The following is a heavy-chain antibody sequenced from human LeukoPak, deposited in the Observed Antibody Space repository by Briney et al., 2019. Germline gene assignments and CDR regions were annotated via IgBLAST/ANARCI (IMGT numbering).Heavy chain of an antibody. Sequence: PSETLSLTCAVYGGSFSGYYWSWIRQPPGKGLEWIGEINHSGSTNYNPSLKSRVTISVDTSKNQFSLKLSSVTAADTAVYYCARHGVDDGPTLPLVYWGQGTLVTVSS. CDR3: ARHGVDDGPTLPLVY. V-gene: IGHV4-34*01. D-gene: IGHD1-1*01. CDR2: INHSGST. J-gene: IGHJ4*02. CDR1: GGSFSGYY.